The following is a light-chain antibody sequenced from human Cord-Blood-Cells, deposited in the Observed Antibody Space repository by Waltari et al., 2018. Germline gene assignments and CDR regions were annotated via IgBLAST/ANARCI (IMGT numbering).Light chain of an antibody. CDR3: QQSYSTPLT. V-gene: IGKV1-39*01. CDR1: QSISSY. CDR2: AAS. Sequence: DIQMTQSPSSLSASVGDRVTITCRASQSISSYLNLYQQKPGKAPKLLIYAASSLQSGVPSMFSSSGSGKDFTLTISSLQPEDFATYYCQQSYSTPLTFGGGTKEEIK. J-gene: IGKJ4*01.